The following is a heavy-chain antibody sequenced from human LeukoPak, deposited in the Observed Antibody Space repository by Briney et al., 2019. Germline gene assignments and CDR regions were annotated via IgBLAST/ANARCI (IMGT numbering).Heavy chain of an antibody. V-gene: IGHV3-23*01. Sequence: LGGSLRLSCAASGFTFSSYAMSWVRQAPGNGLEWVSAISGSGGGTYYADSVKGRFTISRDNSKSTLSLQMNSLRAEDTAVFYCARSIYGSGSYYAFDIWGQGTMVTVSS. CDR3: ARSIYGSGSYYAFDI. D-gene: IGHD3-10*01. CDR2: ISGSGGGT. CDR1: GFTFSSYA. J-gene: IGHJ3*02.